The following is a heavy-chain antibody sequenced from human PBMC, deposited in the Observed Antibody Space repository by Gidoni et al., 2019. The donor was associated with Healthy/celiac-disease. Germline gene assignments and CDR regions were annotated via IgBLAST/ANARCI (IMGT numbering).Heavy chain of an antibody. D-gene: IGHD5-12*01. V-gene: IGHV5-51*01. CDR3: ARQGGYSVDFDY. CDR2: LYPDDSDT. CDR1: GYSFTSYW. J-gene: IGHJ4*02. Sequence: VQLVQSGAEVKKPGEPLTISCMGSGYSFTSYWIGWVRQMPGKGLEWVGILYPDDSDTRYSPSFQGQVTISADKSISTAYLQWSSLKASVTAMYYCARQGGYSVDFDYWGQGTLVTVSS.